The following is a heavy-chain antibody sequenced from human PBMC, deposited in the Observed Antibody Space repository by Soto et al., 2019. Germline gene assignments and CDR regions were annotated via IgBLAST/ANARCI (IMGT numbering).Heavy chain of an antibody. CDR3: ANLAYCSGGSFYQTNNWFDP. CDR1: GFTFSSYA. V-gene: IGHV3-23*01. J-gene: IGHJ5*02. CDR2: ISGSGGST. Sequence: EVQLLESGGGLVQPGGSLRLSCAASGFTFSSYAMSWVRQAPGKGLEWVSAISGSGGSTYYADSVKGRFTISSDNSMTTLDQQMNSLGDMDTAVYYCANLAYCSGGSFYQTNNWFDPWGQGTLVTVSS. D-gene: IGHD2-15*01.